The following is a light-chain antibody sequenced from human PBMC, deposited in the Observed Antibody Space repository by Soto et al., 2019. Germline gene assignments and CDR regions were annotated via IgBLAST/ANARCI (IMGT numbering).Light chain of an antibody. CDR2: GAS. CDR3: QQYNKWPRT. CDR1: QSVNIH. Sequence: EIVMTQAPATLSVSPGERVTLSCRASQSVNIHLAWYQQKPGQAPRLLIYGASARATGIPAKFSGSGSGTEFTLTISSLQSEDFAVYYCQQYNKWPRTFGQGTNVEIK. V-gene: IGKV3D-15*01. J-gene: IGKJ1*01.